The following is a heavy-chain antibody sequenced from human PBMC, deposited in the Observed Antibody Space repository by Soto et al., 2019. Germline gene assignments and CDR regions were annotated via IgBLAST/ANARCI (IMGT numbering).Heavy chain of an antibody. J-gene: IGHJ6*02. D-gene: IGHD5-12*01. CDR2: ISAYNGKT. CDR1: GYTFTSYG. V-gene: IGHV1-18*01. Sequence: QVQLVQSGVEVKKPGASVKRSCTASGYTFTSYGISWLRQAPGQKLEWMGWISAYNGKTNYAQNVQGRVTMTTDTSTRTAYMDLRSLRSDDTAVYYCARGGDVKYYHGMDVWGQGTTVTVSS. CDR3: ARGGDVKYYHGMDV.